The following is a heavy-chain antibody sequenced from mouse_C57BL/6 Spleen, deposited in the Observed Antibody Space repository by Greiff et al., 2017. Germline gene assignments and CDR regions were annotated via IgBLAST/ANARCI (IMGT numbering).Heavy chain of an antibody. D-gene: IGHD3-2*02. J-gene: IGHJ2*01. CDR2: INPSSGYT. CDR3: ARPAQATLYYFDY. CDR1: GYTFTSYW. Sequence: QVHVKQSGAELAKPGASVKLSCKASGYTFTSYWMHWVKQRPGQGLEWIGYINPSSGYTKYNQKFKDKATLTADKSSSTAYMQLSSLTYEDSAVYYCARPAQATLYYFDYWGQGTTRTVSS. V-gene: IGHV1-7*01.